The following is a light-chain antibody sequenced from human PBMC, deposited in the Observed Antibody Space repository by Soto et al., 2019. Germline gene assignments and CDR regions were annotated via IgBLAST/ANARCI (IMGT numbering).Light chain of an antibody. Sequence: EIELTQSPGTLSLSPGERATLSCRASQSVSSSYFAWYQQQPGQAHRLLIYGASSRATGIPDRFSGSGSGTDFTLTISRREPEDFAVYYCQQYGTSPPWTFGQGTKVEIK. J-gene: IGKJ1*01. CDR2: GAS. CDR3: QQYGTSPPWT. CDR1: QSVSSSY. V-gene: IGKV3-20*01.